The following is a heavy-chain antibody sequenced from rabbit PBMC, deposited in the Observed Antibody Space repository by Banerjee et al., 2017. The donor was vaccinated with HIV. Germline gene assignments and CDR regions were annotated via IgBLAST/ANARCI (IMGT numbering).Heavy chain of an antibody. J-gene: IGHJ3*01. D-gene: IGHD1-1*01. CDR3: ARGKSSGYYLDL. Sequence: AKGRFTISKTSSTTVTLQMASLTDADTATYFCARGKSSGYYLDLWGQGTLVTVS. V-gene: IGHV1S40*01.